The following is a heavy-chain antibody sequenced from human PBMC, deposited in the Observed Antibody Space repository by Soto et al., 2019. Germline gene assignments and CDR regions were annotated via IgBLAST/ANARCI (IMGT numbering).Heavy chain of an antibody. D-gene: IGHD2-8*02. CDR1: GFSFTKDW. J-gene: IGHJ4*02. CDR3: TTDGLLVNAGIDF. CDR2: IKSNAVGGTT. V-gene: IGHV3-15*07. Sequence: EVQLVESGGGLVQPGGSFRLSCEASGFSFTKDWMNWVRQAPGKGLEWVGRIKSNAVGGTTDYAGPVKGRFAISRDDSQRRLFLQMNNLTNEDTVVYHCTTDGLLVNAGIDFWGQGALVSVSS.